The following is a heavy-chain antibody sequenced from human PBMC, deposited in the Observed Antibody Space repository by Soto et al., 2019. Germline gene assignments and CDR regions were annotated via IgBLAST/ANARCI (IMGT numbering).Heavy chain of an antibody. Sequence: QVQLVQSGAEVKKPGSSVKVSCKASGGTFSSYAISWVRQAPGQGLEWMGGIIPIFGTANYAQKFQGRVPITSDESTSTADMELSSLRSEDTAEYYCARGSDIVVPTAAFDIWGQGTMVTVSS. D-gene: IGHD2-15*01. V-gene: IGHV1-69*01. CDR2: IIPIFGTA. CDR1: GGTFSSYA. CDR3: ARGSDIVVPTAAFDI. J-gene: IGHJ3*02.